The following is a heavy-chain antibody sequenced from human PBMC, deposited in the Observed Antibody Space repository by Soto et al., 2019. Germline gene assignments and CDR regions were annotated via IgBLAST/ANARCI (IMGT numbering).Heavy chain of an antibody. V-gene: IGHV1-18*01. D-gene: IGHD3-10*01. CDR3: ARMYYDSGSYYKGRNFDY. J-gene: IGHJ4*02. Sequence: QVQLVQSGAEVKKPGASVKVSCKASGYTFTSYGISWVRQAPGQGLEWMGWISAYNGNTNYAQKLQGRVTMTTDTSTSTAYMELRSLRSDDTAVYYCARMYYDSGSYYKGRNFDYWGQGTLVTVSS. CDR2: ISAYNGNT. CDR1: GYTFTSYG.